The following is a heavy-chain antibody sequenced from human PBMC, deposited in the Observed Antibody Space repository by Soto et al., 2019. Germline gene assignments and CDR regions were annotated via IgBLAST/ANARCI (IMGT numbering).Heavy chain of an antibody. D-gene: IGHD3-10*01. J-gene: IGHJ6*02. CDR2: IDPSDSYT. V-gene: IGHV5-10-1*01. CDR3: ARLPLLVRGGYYYYGMDV. Sequence: GESLKISCKGSGYSFTSYWIIWVRQMPGKGLEWMGRIDPSDSYTNYSPSFQGHVTISADKSISTAYLQWSSLKASDTAMYYCARLPLLVRGGYYYYGMDVCGQGTTVPVSS. CDR1: GYSFTSYW.